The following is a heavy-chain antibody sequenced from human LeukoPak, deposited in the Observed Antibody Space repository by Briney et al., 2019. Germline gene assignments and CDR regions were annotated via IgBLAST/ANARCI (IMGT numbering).Heavy chain of an antibody. J-gene: IGHJ4*02. Sequence: PSETLSLTCTVSGPISSSSYYWGWIRQPPGKGLEWIGSIYYSGSTYYNPSLKSRVTISVDTSKNQFSLKLSSVTAADTAVYYCARHRPGIAAAGAFDYWGQGTLVTVSS. CDR1: GPISSSSYY. CDR2: IYYSGST. V-gene: IGHV4-39*01. D-gene: IGHD6-13*01. CDR3: ARHRPGIAAAGAFDY.